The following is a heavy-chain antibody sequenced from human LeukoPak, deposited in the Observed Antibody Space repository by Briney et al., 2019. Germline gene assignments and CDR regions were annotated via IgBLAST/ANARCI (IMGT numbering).Heavy chain of an antibody. J-gene: IGHJ2*01. D-gene: IGHD5-18*01. CDR1: GFTVSSNY. CDR2: IYSGGST. CDR3: AKDKDSYGTQWYFDL. Sequence: GGSLRLSCAASGFTVSSNYMNWVRQAPGKGLEWVSVIYSGGSTYYADSVKGRFTISRDNSKNTLYLQMNSLRAEDTAVYYCAKDKDSYGTQWYFDLWGRGTLVTVSS. V-gene: IGHV3-53*01.